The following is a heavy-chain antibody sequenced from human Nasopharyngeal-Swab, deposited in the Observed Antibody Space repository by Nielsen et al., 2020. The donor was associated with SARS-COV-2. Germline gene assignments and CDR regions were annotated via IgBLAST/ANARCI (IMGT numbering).Heavy chain of an antibody. J-gene: IGHJ4*02. D-gene: IGHD2-15*01. CDR3: ARAIGALAAY. V-gene: IGHV3-7*04. Sequence: WIRQPPGKGLEWVANIRQDGGEIYYVDSVKGRFTISRDNAKNSLYLQMNSLRAEGTAVYYCARAIGALAAYWGQGTLVTVSS. CDR2: IRQDGGEI.